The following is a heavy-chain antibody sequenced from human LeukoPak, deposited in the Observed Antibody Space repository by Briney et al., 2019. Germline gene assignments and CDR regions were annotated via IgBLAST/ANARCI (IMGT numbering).Heavy chain of an antibody. CDR3: AKDRSPNYYGSGSYPDY. Sequence: GGSLRLSCAASGFTFSSYGMHWVRQAPGKGLEWVAVISYDGSNKYYADSVKGRFTISRDNSKNTLYLQMNSLRAEDTAVYYCAKDRSPNYYGSGSYPDYWGQGTLVTVSS. CDR1: GFTFSSYG. J-gene: IGHJ4*02. V-gene: IGHV3-30*18. CDR2: ISYDGSNK. D-gene: IGHD3-10*01.